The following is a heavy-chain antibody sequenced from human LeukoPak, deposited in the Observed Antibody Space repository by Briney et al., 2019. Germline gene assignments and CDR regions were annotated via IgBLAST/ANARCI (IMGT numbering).Heavy chain of an antibody. D-gene: IGHD2-2*01. V-gene: IGHV1-69*13. CDR1: GGTFSSYA. CDR3: ARASGSSTSCYDSCYYYYGMDV. J-gene: IGHJ6*02. Sequence: SVKVSCKASGGTFSSYAISWVRQAPGQGLEWMGGIIPIFGTANYAQQFQGRVTITADESTSTAYVELSSLRSEDTAVYYCARASGSSTSCYDSCYYYYGMDVWGQGTTVTVSS. CDR2: IIPIFGTA.